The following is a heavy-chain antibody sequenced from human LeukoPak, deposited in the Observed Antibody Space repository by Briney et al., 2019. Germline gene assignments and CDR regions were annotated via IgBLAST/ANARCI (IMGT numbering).Heavy chain of an antibody. CDR3: ARDFLSHFNDYDYVWGSYRSFDY. J-gene: IGHJ4*02. Sequence: ASVKVSCKASGYTFTSYAMNWVRQAPGQGLEWMGWINTNTGNPTYAQGFTGRFVFSLDTSVSTAYLQISSLKAEDTAVYYCARDFLSHFNDYDYVWGSYRSFDYWGQGTLVTVSS. CDR2: INTNTGNP. D-gene: IGHD3-16*02. CDR1: GYTFTSYA. V-gene: IGHV7-4-1*02.